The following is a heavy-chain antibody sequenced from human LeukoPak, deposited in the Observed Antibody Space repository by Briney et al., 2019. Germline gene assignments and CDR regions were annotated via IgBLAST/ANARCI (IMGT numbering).Heavy chain of an antibody. CDR2: ISYDGSNK. V-gene: IGHV3-30-3*01. J-gene: IGHJ4*02. D-gene: IGHD6-19*01. CDR1: GFTFSSYA. CDR3: AKDRAYSSGWYVLDY. Sequence: GGSLRLSCAASGFTFSSYAMHGVRQAPGKGLEWVAVISYDGSNKYYADSVKARFTIPRDNAKNTLYLQMNRLRAEDTAVYYCAKDRAYSSGWYVLDYWGQGTLVTVSS.